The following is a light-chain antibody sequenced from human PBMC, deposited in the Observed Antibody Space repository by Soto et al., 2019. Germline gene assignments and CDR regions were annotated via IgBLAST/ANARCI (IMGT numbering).Light chain of an antibody. J-gene: IGKJ1*01. CDR2: QTS. V-gene: IGKV3D-11*01. Sequence: DIVLKQSRANLSSFPGDRVTLSSRASQYINTSLAWYQHRPGQAPRLLIYQTSIRAAGIPARFSASGTGTDFTLTISDVQPEDFAVYYCQQYNNWPKTFGQGTKVDIK. CDR1: QYINTS. CDR3: QQYNNWPKT.